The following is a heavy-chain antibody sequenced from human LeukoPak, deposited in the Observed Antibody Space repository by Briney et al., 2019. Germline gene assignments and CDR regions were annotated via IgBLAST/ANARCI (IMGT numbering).Heavy chain of an antibody. CDR3: ASDYFDRTGYYGFIY. J-gene: IGHJ4*02. CDR2: LYTSGST. D-gene: IGHD3-22*01. Sequence: PSETLSLTCTVSGGSITDYHWIWIRQPAGKGLEWIGRLYTSGSTNYNPSLKSRVSMSVDTSKKQFSLRLSSVTAAVTAIYYCASDYFDRTGYYGFIYWGQGSLVTISS. V-gene: IGHV4-4*07. CDR1: GGSITDYH.